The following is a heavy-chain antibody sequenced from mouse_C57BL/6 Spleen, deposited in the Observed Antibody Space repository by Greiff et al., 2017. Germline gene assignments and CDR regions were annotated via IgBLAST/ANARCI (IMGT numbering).Heavy chain of an antibody. Sequence: QVQLQQPGAELVMPGASVKLSCKASGYTFTSYWMHWVKQRPGQGLEWIGEIDPSDSYTNYNQKFKGKSTLTVDKSSSTAYMQLSSLTSEDSAVYDCARSNYDYDDYAMDYWGQGTSVTVSS. CDR1: GYTFTSYW. CDR2: IDPSDSYT. CDR3: ARSNYDYDDYAMDY. D-gene: IGHD2-4*01. V-gene: IGHV1-69*01. J-gene: IGHJ4*01.